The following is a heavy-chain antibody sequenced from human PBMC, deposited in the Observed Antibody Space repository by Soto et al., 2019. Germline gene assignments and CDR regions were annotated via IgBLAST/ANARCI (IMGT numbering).Heavy chain of an antibody. CDR1: GFTFSSYA. D-gene: IGHD6-6*01. Sequence: EVQLLESGGGLVQPGGSLRLSCAASGFTFSSYAMSWVRQAPGKGLEWVSAISGSGGSTYYADSVKGRFTISRDNSKNTRYLQMNSLRVEDTAVYYCAKDEAWYSSSSVPYGMDVWGQGTTVTVSS. J-gene: IGHJ6*02. CDR2: ISGSGGST. V-gene: IGHV3-23*01. CDR3: AKDEAWYSSSSVPYGMDV.